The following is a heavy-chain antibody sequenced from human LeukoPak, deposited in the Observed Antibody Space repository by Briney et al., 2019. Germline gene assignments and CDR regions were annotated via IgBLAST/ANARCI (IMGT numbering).Heavy chain of an antibody. CDR2: IYYSGST. V-gene: IGHV4-59*08. CDR3: ARARYCSGGSCYFHYYGMDV. Sequence: SETLSLTCTVSGGSISSYYWSWIRQPPGKGLEWIGYIYYSGSTNYNPSLKSRVTISVDTSKNQFSLKLSSVTAADTAVYYCARARYCSGGSCYFHYYGMDVWGQGTTVTVS. J-gene: IGHJ6*02. CDR1: GGSISSYY. D-gene: IGHD2-15*01.